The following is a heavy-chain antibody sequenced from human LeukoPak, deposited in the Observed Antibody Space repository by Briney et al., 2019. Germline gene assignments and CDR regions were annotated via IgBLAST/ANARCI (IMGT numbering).Heavy chain of an antibody. D-gene: IGHD6-13*01. CDR2: ISGSGGST. J-gene: IGHJ4*02. CDR3: AKGRTSGYSSSWYTG. Sequence: GGSLRLSCAASGFTFSSYWMSWVRQAPGKGLEWVSAISGSGGSTYYADSVKGRFTISRDNSKNTLYLQMNSLRAEDTAVYYCAKGRTSGYSSSWYTGWGQGTLVTVSS. CDR1: GFTFSSYW. V-gene: IGHV3-23*01.